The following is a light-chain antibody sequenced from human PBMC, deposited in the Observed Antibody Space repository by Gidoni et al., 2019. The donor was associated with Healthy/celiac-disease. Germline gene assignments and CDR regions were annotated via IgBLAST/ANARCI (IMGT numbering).Light chain of an antibody. Sequence: QAVLTQPASLPASPGASASLTCTLRSGINVGTYRIYWYQQKPGSPPQYRLRYKSDSDKQQGSGVPSRFSGSKDASANAGILLISGLQSEDEADYYCMIWHSSAVVFGGGTKLTVL. J-gene: IGLJ2*01. CDR2: YKSDSDK. CDR1: SGINVGTYR. V-gene: IGLV5-45*01. CDR3: MIWHSSAVV.